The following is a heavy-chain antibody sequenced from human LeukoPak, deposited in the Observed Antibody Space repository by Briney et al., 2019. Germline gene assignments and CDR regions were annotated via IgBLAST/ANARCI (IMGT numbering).Heavy chain of an antibody. Sequence: ASVKVSCKPSGYIFAHNGISWVRQAPGQGPEWMGWISAYNGDTNYAQKFQGRVTMTRDTSTSTVYMELSSLRSEDTAVYYCARAARYCSGGSCYGYFDYWGQGTLVTVSS. V-gene: IGHV1-18*01. CDR2: ISAYNGDT. D-gene: IGHD2-15*01. J-gene: IGHJ4*02. CDR1: GYIFAHNG. CDR3: ARAARYCSGGSCYGYFDY.